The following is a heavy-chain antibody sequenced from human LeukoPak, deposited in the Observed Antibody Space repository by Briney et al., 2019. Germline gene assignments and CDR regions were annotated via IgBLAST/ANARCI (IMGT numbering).Heavy chain of an antibody. V-gene: IGHV3-43*02. Sequence: GGSLRLSCAASGFTFDDYAMHWVRQAPGKGLEWVSLISGDSGSTYYADSVKGRFTISRDNSKNSLYLQMNSLRTEDTALYYCAKDIRAYYYGSGSYYPYYYCGMDVWGQGTTVTVSS. J-gene: IGHJ6*02. D-gene: IGHD3-10*01. CDR1: GFTFDDYA. CDR2: ISGDSGST. CDR3: AKDIRAYYYGSGSYYPYYYCGMDV.